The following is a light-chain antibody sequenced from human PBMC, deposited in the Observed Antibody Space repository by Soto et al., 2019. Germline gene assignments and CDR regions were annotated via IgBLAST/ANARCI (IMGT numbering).Light chain of an antibody. CDR1: QSLLSSYGYNY. Sequence: PLSLPATPGEPASISWRSTQSLLSSYGYNYVDWYLQKPGQSPQLLIYLGSNRASGVPDRFSGSGSGTDFTLRITIVQAEDVVGYCCMLAARVPPRFGEGTKV. J-gene: IGKJ1*01. CDR2: LGS. V-gene: IGKV2-28*01. CDR3: MLAARVPPR.